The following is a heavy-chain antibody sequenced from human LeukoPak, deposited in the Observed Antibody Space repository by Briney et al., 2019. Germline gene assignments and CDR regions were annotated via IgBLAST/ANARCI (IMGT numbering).Heavy chain of an antibody. J-gene: IGHJ4*02. CDR2: IYYSGRT. V-gene: IGHV4-59*01. D-gene: IGHD2-15*01. CDR3: AREDWRGDGCYSFDY. Sequence: PSETLSLTCTVSGGSISSYYWRCIRPPPGKRLEWIGYIYYSGRTIYNPSLKSRVTISVDTSKNQFSLKLSSVTASDTAVYYCAREDWRGDGCYSFDYWGQGTLVTVFS. CDR1: GGSISSYY.